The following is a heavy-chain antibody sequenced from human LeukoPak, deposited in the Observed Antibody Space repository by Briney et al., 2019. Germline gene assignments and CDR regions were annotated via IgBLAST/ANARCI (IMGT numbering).Heavy chain of an antibody. CDR3: VGGSGWNYFDP. V-gene: IGHV4-61*02. J-gene: IGHJ5*02. CDR1: GGTFSIYCKY. Sequence: PSETLSLTCTASGGTFSIYCKYWARIRQPAGKGLEWIGRIYSNGWTDYNPPLKSRVSTTNDTSKNLYCLKISLATAYYCARDCCVGGSGWNYFDPWGQGTLVTVSS. D-gene: IGHD1-7*01. CDR2: IYSNGWT.